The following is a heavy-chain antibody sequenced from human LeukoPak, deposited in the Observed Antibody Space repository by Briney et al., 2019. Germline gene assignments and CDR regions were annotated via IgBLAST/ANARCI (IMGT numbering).Heavy chain of an antibody. J-gene: IGHJ5*02. V-gene: IGHV4-59*01. CDR2: IYYTGST. CDR3: ARGGNYWPQWWFDP. CDR1: GGSISGYY. D-gene: IGHD1-26*01. Sequence: SETLSLTCAVSGGSISGYYWSWIRQPPGKGLEWIGYIYYTGSTSYNPSLKSRVTMSLDASKNQFSLELNSVTPADTAVYCARGGNYWPQWWFDPWGRGALVSVSS.